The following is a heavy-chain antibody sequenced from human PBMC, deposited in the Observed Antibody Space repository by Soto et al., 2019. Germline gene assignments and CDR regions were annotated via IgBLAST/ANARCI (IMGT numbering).Heavy chain of an antibody. CDR2: IDPKSGDT. V-gene: IGHV1-2*04. CDR1: GYTFSGYY. Sequence: ASVKVSCKTSGYTFSGYYMHWVRQAPGQGXEWMGWIDPKSGDTDYAQKFQGWVTMTRDTSMSTVYMEVSRLRSDDTAVYYCARAGPRSAAAGIIYYYYAMDVWGQGTTVTVSS. J-gene: IGHJ6*02. D-gene: IGHD6-13*01. CDR3: ARAGPRSAAAGIIYYYYAMDV.